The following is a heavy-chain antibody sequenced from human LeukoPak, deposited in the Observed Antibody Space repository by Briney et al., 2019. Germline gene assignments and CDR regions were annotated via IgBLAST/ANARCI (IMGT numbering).Heavy chain of an antibody. CDR3: AYTAMVYPPNPDY. CDR1: GFTFSDYY. Sequence: GGSLRLSCAASGFTFSDYYMSWIRQAPGKGLEWVSYIGSSGSTIYYADSVKGRFTISRDNAKNSLYLQMNSLIAEDTAVYYCAYTAMVYPPNPDYWGQGTLVTVSS. D-gene: IGHD5-18*01. V-gene: IGHV3-11*04. J-gene: IGHJ4*02. CDR2: IGSSGSTI.